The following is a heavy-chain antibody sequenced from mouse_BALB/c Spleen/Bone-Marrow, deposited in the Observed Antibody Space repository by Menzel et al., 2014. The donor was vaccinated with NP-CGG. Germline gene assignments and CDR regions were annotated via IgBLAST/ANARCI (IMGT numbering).Heavy chain of an antibody. D-gene: IGHD2-13*01. CDR1: GYSFTGYS. CDR3: TRGLEYVVDY. V-gene: IGHV1-18*01. CDR2: INPYNGGI. Sequence: EVQLQQSGPVLVKPGASMKISCKASGYSFTGYSMNWVHQSHGKNLEWIGLINPYNGGISYNQNFKDKVTLTVDKSSSTDYIKLLSLTSEDAAVYYCTRGLEYVVDYWGQGTSVTVSS. J-gene: IGHJ4*01.